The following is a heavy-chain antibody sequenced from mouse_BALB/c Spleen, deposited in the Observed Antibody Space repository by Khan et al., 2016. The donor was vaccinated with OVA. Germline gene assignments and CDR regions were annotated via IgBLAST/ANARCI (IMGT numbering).Heavy chain of an antibody. J-gene: IGHJ3*01. CDR3: ARAFYNGAWFAS. CDR2: IWAGGST. V-gene: IGHV2-9*02. D-gene: IGHD1-3*01. Sequence: QVQLQQSGPGLVAPSQTLSITCTVSGFSLSNYGVHWVRQPPGKGLEWLGVIWAGGSTNHNSALMSRLSISKDDSKSQVFLKMNSLQTDDTAMYYCARAFYNGAWFASWGQGTLVTVSA. CDR1: GFSLSNYG.